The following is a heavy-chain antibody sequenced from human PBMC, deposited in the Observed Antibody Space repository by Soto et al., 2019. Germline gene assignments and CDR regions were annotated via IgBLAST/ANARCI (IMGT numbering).Heavy chain of an antibody. CDR2: ISGSGGST. Sequence: PGGSLRLSCAASGFTFSSYAMSWVRQAPGKGLEWVSAISGSGGSTYYADSVKGRFTISRDNSKNTLYLQMNSLRAEDTAVYYCAKDYMVRGVIPPYFDYWGQGTLVIVSS. V-gene: IGHV3-23*01. J-gene: IGHJ4*02. CDR3: AKDYMVRGVIPPYFDY. CDR1: GFTFSSYA. D-gene: IGHD3-10*01.